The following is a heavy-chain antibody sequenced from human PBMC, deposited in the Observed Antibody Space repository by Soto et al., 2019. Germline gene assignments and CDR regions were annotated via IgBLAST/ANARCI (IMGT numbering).Heavy chain of an antibody. Sequence: SETLSLTCAVYGGSFSGYYWSWIRQPPGKGLEWIGEINHSGSANYNPSLKSRVTISVDTSKNQFSLKLSSVTAADTAVYYCASLPRGVVVVAATHYYYGMDVWGQGTTVTVS. J-gene: IGHJ6*02. CDR3: ASLPRGVVVVAATHYYYGMDV. D-gene: IGHD2-15*01. V-gene: IGHV4-34*01. CDR2: INHSGSA. CDR1: GGSFSGYY.